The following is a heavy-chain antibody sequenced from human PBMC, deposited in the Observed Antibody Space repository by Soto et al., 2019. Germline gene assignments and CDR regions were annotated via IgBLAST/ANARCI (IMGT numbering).Heavy chain of an antibody. CDR2: IIPIFGTA. CDR3: AGQYGDYGGVRDY. Sequence: SVKVFCKASGGTFSSYAISWVRQAPGQGLEWMGGIIPIFGTANYAQKFQGRVTITADESTSTAYMELSSLRSEDTAVYYCAGQYGDYGGVRDYWGQGTLVTVSS. V-gene: IGHV1-69*13. D-gene: IGHD4-17*01. CDR1: GGTFSSYA. J-gene: IGHJ4*02.